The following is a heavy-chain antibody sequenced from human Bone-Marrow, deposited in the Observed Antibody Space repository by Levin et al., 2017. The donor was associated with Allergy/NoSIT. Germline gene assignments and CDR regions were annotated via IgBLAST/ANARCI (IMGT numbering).Heavy chain of an antibody. CDR3: ARSTYYDFWSLYGMDV. V-gene: IGHV3-66*01. D-gene: IGHD3-3*01. CDR2: IYSGGST. J-gene: IGHJ6*02. Sequence: PGGSLRLSCAASGFTVSSNYMSWVRQAPGKGLEWVSVIYSGGSTYYADSVKGRFTISRDNSKNTLYLQMNSLRAEDTAVYYCARSTYYDFWSLYGMDVWGQGTTVTVSS. CDR1: GFTVSSNY.